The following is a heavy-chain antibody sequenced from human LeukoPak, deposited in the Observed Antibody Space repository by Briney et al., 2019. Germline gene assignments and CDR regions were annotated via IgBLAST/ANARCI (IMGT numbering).Heavy chain of an antibody. CDR1: GYTFTIYG. CDR3: ARVGLLSLLSAFDI. J-gene: IGHJ3*02. Sequence: ASVTVSFMSSGYTFTIYGISWVGQAPGQGGEGMGWISAYNANTNYAQKLQGRVTLTTDTSTSTAYMELRSLRSDDTAVYYCARVGLLSLLSAFDICDQGTMVTVSS. V-gene: IGHV1-18*01. CDR2: ISAYNANT. D-gene: IGHD2-2*01.